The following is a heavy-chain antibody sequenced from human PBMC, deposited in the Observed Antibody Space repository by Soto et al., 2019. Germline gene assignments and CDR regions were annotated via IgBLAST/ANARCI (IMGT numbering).Heavy chain of an antibody. D-gene: IGHD3-3*01. V-gene: IGHV1-18*01. Sequence: ASVKVCCKASGYTFTSYGISWVRQAPGQGLEWMGWISAYNGNTNYAQKLQGRVTMTTDTSTSTAYMELRSLRSDDTAVYYCARDVFFYPAGSRSAADYGMDVWGQGTTVTVSS. J-gene: IGHJ6*02. CDR2: ISAYNGNT. CDR1: GYTFTSYG. CDR3: ARDVFFYPAGSRSAADYGMDV.